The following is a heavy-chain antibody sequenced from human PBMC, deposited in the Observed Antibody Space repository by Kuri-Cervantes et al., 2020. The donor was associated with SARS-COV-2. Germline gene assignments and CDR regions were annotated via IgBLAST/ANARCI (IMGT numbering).Heavy chain of an antibody. V-gene: IGHV4-34*01. CDR3: ARGDYCSSTSCSKRGDWFDP. CDR2: INHSRST. J-gene: IGHJ5*02. D-gene: IGHD2-2*01. CDR1: GGSFSGYC. Sequence: SETLSLTCAVYGGSFSGYCWSWIRQPPGKGLEWIGEINHSRSTNYHPSLKSRVTISVDTSKNQFSLKLSSVTAADTAVYYCARGDYCSSTSCSKRGDWFDPWGQGTLVTVSS.